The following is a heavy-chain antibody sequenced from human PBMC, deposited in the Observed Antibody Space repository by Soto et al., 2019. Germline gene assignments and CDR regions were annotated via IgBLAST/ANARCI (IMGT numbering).Heavy chain of an antibody. CDR2: INHSGST. V-gene: IGHV4-34*01. D-gene: IGHD1-26*01. CDR3: ARGKMSIVGATRLHHY. Sequence: SSETLSLTCAVYGGSFSGYYWSWIRQPPGKGLEWIGEINHSGSTNYNPSLKSRVTISVDTSKNQFSLKLSSVTAADTAVYYCARGKMSIVGATRLHHYWGQGTLVNVS. J-gene: IGHJ4*02. CDR1: GGSFSGYY.